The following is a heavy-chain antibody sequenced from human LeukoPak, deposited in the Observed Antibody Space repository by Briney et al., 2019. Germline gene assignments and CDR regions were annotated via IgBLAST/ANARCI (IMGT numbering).Heavy chain of an antibody. D-gene: IGHD5-24*01. V-gene: IGHV3-7*01. CDR3: ARSGGWLQAPLRY. CDR2: IKQDGSEK. Sequence: GGSLRLSCVASGFTFSSRDWMTWVRQAPGKGLEWVANIKQDGSEKYYVDSVKGRFTISRDNAKNSLYLQMNSLRAEDTAVYYCARSGGWLQAPLRYWGQGTLVTVSS. CDR1: GFTFSSRDW. J-gene: IGHJ4*02.